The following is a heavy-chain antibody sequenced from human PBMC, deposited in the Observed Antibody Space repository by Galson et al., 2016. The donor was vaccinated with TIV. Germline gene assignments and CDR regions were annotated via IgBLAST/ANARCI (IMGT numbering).Heavy chain of an antibody. D-gene: IGHD3-9*01. CDR1: GFTFSGSW. CDR2: IKQDGSEK. CDR3: ARELHLSGRDY. V-gene: IGHV3-7*01. Sequence: SLRLSCAASGFTFSGSWMSWVRQAPGKGLEWVANIKQDGSEKYYVNSVKGRFTISRDNAKDSVYLQMNSLRAEDTAVYYCARELHLSGRDYWGQGTLVTVSS. J-gene: IGHJ4*02.